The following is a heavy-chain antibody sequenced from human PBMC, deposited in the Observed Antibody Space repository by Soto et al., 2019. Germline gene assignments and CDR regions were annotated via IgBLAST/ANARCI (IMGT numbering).Heavy chain of an antibody. V-gene: IGHV4-59*08. D-gene: IGHD4-17*01. CDR3: ARFPDYGAYVAP. CDR2: IYYSGST. J-gene: IGHJ5*02. CDR1: GGSLSNYY. Sequence: TLSLTCILSGGSLSNYYWSWVRQTPGKGLEWIGYIYYSGSTTYKHNPSLESRVTISGDTSKNQFSLRLRSVTAADTAIYYCARFPDYGAYVAPWGQGTLVTVSS.